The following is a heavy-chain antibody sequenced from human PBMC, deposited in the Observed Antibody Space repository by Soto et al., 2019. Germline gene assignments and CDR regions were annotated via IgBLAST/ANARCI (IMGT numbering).Heavy chain of an antibody. CDR1: GGTFSSYA. V-gene: IGHV1-46*01. CDR3: ARDREAVAGTYYYYGMDV. CDR2: INPSGGST. Sequence: GASVKVSCKASGGTFSSYAISWVRQAPGQGLEWMGIINPSGGSTSYAQKFQGRVTMTRDTSTSTVYMELSSLRSEDTAVYYCARDREAVAGTYYYYGMDVWGQGTTVTVSS. J-gene: IGHJ6*02. D-gene: IGHD6-19*01.